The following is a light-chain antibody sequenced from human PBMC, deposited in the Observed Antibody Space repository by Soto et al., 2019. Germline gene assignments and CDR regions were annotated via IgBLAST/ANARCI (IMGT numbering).Light chain of an antibody. CDR2: HNY. CDR3: SAWDDSLSAYV. CDR1: SSNIGSDF. Sequence: QSALTQPPSACGTPGQRVTISCSGSSSNIGSDFVYWYQQLPGTAPKLLIYHNYQRPSGVPDRFSGSKSGTSGSLAISDLRSEDEADYYCSAWDDSLSAYVFGAGTKLTVL. J-gene: IGLJ1*01. V-gene: IGLV1-47*01.